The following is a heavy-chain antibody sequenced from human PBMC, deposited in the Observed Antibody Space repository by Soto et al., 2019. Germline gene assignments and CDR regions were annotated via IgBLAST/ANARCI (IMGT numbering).Heavy chain of an antibody. V-gene: IGHV3-9*01. D-gene: IGHD3-10*01. CDR1: GFTFDEYA. Sequence: EVQLVESGGGSVQPGRSLRLSCAASGFTFDEYAMQWVRQPPGKGLEWVSSISWNSDTIGYADSVKGRFTISRDNARKSLYLQMNSLRPEDTAFYYCAKVGGAGSYYQAYFHHWGQGTLVTVSS. CDR2: ISWNSDTI. J-gene: IGHJ1*01. CDR3: AKVGGAGSYYQAYFHH.